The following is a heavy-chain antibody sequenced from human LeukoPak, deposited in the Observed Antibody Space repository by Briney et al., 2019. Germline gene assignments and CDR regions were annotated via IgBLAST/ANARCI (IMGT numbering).Heavy chain of an antibody. CDR3: ARAADILTGYYFNYYYYGMDV. CDR1: GGSFSGYY. Sequence: PSETLSLTCAVYGGSFSGYYWSWIRQPPGKGLEWIGEINHSGSTHYNPSLKSRVTISVDTSKNQFSLKLSSVTAADTAVYYCARAADILTGYYFNYYYYGMDVWGKGTTVTVSS. CDR2: INHSGST. V-gene: IGHV4-34*01. D-gene: IGHD3-9*01. J-gene: IGHJ6*04.